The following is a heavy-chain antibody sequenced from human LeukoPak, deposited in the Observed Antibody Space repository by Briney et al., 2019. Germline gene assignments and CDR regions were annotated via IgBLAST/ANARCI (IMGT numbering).Heavy chain of an antibody. J-gene: IGHJ4*02. CDR3: ASAGAVGGGGPYFDY. Sequence: PSKTLSLTCTVSGGSISSYYWRWIRQPAGKGLEWIGYIYYSGSTNYNPSLKSRVTISVDTSKNQFSLKLSSVTAADTAVYYCASAGAVGGGGPYFDYWGQGTLVTVSS. CDR2: IYYSGST. V-gene: IGHV4-59*01. D-gene: IGHD2-15*01. CDR1: GGSISSYY.